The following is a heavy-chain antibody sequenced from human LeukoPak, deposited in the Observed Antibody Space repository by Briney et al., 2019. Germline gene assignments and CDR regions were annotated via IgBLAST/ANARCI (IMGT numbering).Heavy chain of an antibody. J-gene: IGHJ4*02. Sequence: GGSLRLSCAASGFTFSSYGMHWVRQAPGKGLEWVAVISYDGANEYYADSVKGRFTISRDNAKNMLYLQMSSLRPEDTAVYYCAKDRGYGSGSYYHIDSWGQGTLVTVSS. CDR1: GFTFSSYG. CDR3: AKDRGYGSGSYYHIDS. CDR2: ISYDGANE. D-gene: IGHD3-10*01. V-gene: IGHV3-30*18.